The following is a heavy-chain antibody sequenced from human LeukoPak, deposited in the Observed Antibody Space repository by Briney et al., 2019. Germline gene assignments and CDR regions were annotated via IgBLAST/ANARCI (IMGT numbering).Heavy chain of an antibody. J-gene: IGHJ6*03. CDR3: AREDYSNKYYYYYMDV. Sequence: GGSLRLSCAASGFTFSSHSMNWVRQAPGKGLEWVSSISSSSSYIYYADSVKGRFTISRDNAKNSLYLQMNSLRAEDTAVYYCAREDYSNKYYYYYMDVWGKGTTVTVSS. CDR2: ISSSSSYI. V-gene: IGHV3-21*01. D-gene: IGHD4-11*01. CDR1: GFTFSSHS.